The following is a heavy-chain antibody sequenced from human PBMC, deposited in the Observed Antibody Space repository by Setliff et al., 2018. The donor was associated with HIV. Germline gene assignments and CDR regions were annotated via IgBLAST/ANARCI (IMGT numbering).Heavy chain of an antibody. CDR3: ARTRPPSGLASAYFFDS. D-gene: IGHD6-25*01. CDR2: IYHSGST. J-gene: IGHJ4*02. V-gene: IGHV4-38-2*02. CDR1: GYSISSGYY. Sequence: SETLSLTCTVSGYSISSGYYWGWIRQPPGKGLEWIGSIYHSGSTYYITSLKTRLTISKDTSKNQVVLTMTNMDPVDSGTYFCARTRPPSGLASAYFFDSWGQGTLVTVSS.